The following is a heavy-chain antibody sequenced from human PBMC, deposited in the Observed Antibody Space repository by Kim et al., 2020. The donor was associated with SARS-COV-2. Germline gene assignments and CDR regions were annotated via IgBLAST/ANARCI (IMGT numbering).Heavy chain of an antibody. Sequence: GESLKISCKGSGYSFTSYWIGWVRQMPGKGLEWMGIIYPGDSDTRYSPSFQGQVTIPADKSISTAYLQWSSLKASDTAMYYCARLPYYDYVWGSYRYGVPLGYGMDVWGQGTTVTVSS. CDR2: IYPGDSDT. D-gene: IGHD3-16*02. CDR1: GYSFTSYW. CDR3: ARLPYYDYVWGSYRYGVPLGYGMDV. V-gene: IGHV5-51*01. J-gene: IGHJ6*02.